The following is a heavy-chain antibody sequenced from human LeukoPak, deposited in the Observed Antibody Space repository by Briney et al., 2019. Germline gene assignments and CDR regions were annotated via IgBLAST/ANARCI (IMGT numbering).Heavy chain of an antibody. V-gene: IGHV4-38-2*02. D-gene: IGHD3-3*01. CDR2: IYHSGST. J-gene: IGHJ6*03. CDR3: ARDSYYDFWSGYYHYYYMDV. CDR1: GYSISSGYY. Sequence: SETLSLTCTVSGYSISSGYYWGWIRQPPGKGLEWIGSIYHSGSTYYNPSLKSRVTISVDTSKNQSSLKLSSVTAADTAVYYCARDSYYDFWSGYYHYYYMDVWGKGTTVTVSS.